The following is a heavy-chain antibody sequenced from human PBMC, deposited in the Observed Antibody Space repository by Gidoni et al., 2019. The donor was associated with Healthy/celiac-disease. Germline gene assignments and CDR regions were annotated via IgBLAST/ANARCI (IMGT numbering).Heavy chain of an antibody. CDR3: ARRRLAVAGPDAFDI. CDR2: IYPVDSDT. D-gene: IGHD6-19*01. CDR1: GYSFHTYW. J-gene: IGHJ3*02. Sequence: EVQLVQSGAEGKKHGESLKISCKGSGYSFHTYWIGWVRQMPGKGLEWMGIIYPVDSDTRYSPSFQGQFTISADKSISTAYLQWSSLKASDTDMYYCARRRLAVAGPDAFDIWGQGTMVTVSS. V-gene: IGHV5-51*01.